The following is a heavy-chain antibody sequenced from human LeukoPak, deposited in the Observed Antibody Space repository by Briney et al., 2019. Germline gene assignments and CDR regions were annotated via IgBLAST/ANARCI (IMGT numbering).Heavy chain of an antibody. CDR1: GYTLTDYY. CDR3: ARNYGSVRTGIDY. CDR2: INPNSGGT. Sequence: ASVKVSCKTSGYTLTDYYMHWVRRAPGQGLEWMGRINPNSGGTNCAQKFQGRVTMTRDTSISAAYMELSRLTSDDTAMYYCARNYGSVRTGIDYWDQGTLVTVSS. V-gene: IGHV1-2*06. D-gene: IGHD3-10*01. J-gene: IGHJ4*02.